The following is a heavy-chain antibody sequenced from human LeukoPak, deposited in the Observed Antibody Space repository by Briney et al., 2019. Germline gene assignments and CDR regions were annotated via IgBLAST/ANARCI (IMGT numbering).Heavy chain of an antibody. CDR1: GYSIGSGYY. CDR3: AREGRKGGYNFAY. J-gene: IGHJ4*02. Sequence: PSETLSLTCTVSGYSIGSGYYWGWMRQPPGKGLEWIGSIYHSGSTYYNPSLKSRVTISVDTSKNQFSLKLSSVTAADTAVYYCAREGRKGGYNFAYWGQGTLVTVSS. D-gene: IGHD5-24*01. V-gene: IGHV4-38-2*02. CDR2: IYHSGST.